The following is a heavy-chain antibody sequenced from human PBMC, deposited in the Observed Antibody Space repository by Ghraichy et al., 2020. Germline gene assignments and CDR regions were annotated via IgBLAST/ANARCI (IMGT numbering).Heavy chain of an antibody. D-gene: IGHD6-13*01. CDR2: INTGNGNA. CDR1: GYTFTRYS. CDR3: ARVDSSSWFA. Sequence: ASVKVSCKASGYTFTRYSMHWVRQAPGQTLEWMGWINTGNGNAKYSQKFQGRVTITRDTSASTAYMELSSLRSEDTAVYYRARVDSSSWFAWGQGTLVTVSS. J-gene: IGHJ5*02. V-gene: IGHV1-3*04.